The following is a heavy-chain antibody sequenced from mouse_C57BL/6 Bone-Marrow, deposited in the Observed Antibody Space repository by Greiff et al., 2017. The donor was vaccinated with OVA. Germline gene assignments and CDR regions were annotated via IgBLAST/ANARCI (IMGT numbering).Heavy chain of an antibody. Sequence: EVQLQQSGPELVKPGASVKIPCKASGYTFTDYNMDWVKQSHGKSLEWIGDINPNNGGTIYNQKFKGKATLTVDKSSSTAYMGLRSLTSEDTAVYYCARENYGNYEDWYFDVWGTGTTVTVSS. CDR3: ARENYGNYEDWYFDV. CDR2: INPNNGGT. D-gene: IGHD2-1*01. V-gene: IGHV1-18*01. CDR1: GYTFTDYN. J-gene: IGHJ1*03.